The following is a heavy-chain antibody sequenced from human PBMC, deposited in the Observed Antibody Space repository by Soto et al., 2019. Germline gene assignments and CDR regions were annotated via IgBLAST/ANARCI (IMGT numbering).Heavy chain of an antibody. CDR1: GETLSGYF. J-gene: IGHJ6*04. V-gene: IGHV4-34*01. CDR3: ARASSFGEPSV. Sequence: QVHLQQGGAGLLKPSETLSLTCDVYGETLSGYFWTWISQPQGKGVEWIGEINDSGSTNYNASLKSRVSVSVDTSRNQFSLNLSYVTASDTAVHYCARASSFGEPSVWGKGTTVTVSS. D-gene: IGHD3-10*01. CDR2: INDSGST.